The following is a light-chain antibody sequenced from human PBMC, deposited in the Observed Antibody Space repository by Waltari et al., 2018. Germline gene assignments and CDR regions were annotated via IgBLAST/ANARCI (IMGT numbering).Light chain of an antibody. CDR1: NSDVGAYNY. CDR2: DVD. J-gene: IGLJ2*01. Sequence: QSALTQPRSVSGSPGQSLTLSCTGTNSDVGAYNYVPWYQQRPVKAPQLVLYDVDKRPSGVPDLFSGSKAGNTASLTISGLQADDEADYYCCSYAGRYTSVFGGGTKVTVL. V-gene: IGLV2-11*01. CDR3: CSYAGRYTSV.